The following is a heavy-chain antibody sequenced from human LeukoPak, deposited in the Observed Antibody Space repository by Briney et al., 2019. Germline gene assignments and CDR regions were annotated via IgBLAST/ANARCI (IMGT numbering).Heavy chain of an antibody. CDR1: GFTFSDYY. V-gene: IGHV3-11*01. J-gene: IGHJ6*03. Sequence: GGSLRLSCAASGFTFSDYYMSWIRQAPGKGPEWVSYISSSGSTIYYADSVKGRFTISRDNAKNSLYLQMNSLRAEDTAVYYCARVPMATYYYYMDVWGKGTTVTVSS. D-gene: IGHD5-24*01. CDR2: ISSSGSTI. CDR3: ARVPMATYYYYMDV.